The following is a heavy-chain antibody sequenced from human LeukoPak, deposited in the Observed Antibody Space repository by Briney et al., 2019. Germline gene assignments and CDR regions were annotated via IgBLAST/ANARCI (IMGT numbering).Heavy chain of an antibody. CDR3: ARKYSSGWYGNWFDP. V-gene: IGHV3-33*01. Sequence: PGMSLRLSCAASGFTFSNYGMHWVRQAPGKGLEWVAVIWYDGSDKYYADSVKGRFTISRDNSKNTLYLQMNSLRAEDTAVYYCARKYSSGWYGNWFDPWGQGTLVTVSS. D-gene: IGHD6-19*01. CDR2: IWYDGSDK. J-gene: IGHJ5*02. CDR1: GFTFSNYG.